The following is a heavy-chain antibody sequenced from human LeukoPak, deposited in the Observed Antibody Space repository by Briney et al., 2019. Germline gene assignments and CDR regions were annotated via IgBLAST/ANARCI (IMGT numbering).Heavy chain of an antibody. CDR2: INQDGSER. CDR3: ARKVRYAMDV. J-gene: IGHJ6*02. V-gene: IGHV3-7*01. CDR1: GISFRNEW. Sequence: GGSLRLSCAASGISFRNEWMSWVRQAPGKGLEWVANINQDGSERHYADSVKGRFTISRDNAKNSVYLQMDRLRAEDTSMYYCARKVRYAMDVWDQGTTVTVSS.